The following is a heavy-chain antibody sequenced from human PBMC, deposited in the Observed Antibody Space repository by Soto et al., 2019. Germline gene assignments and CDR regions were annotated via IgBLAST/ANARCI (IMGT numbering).Heavy chain of an antibody. CDR3: ARVSYGDYGEVRDYYYYMDV. J-gene: IGHJ6*03. Sequence: ASVKVSCKASGYTFTGYYMHWVRQAPGQGLEWMGWINPNSGGTNYAQKFQGWVTMTRDTSISTAYMELSRLRSDDTAVYYCARVSYGDYGEVRDYYYYMDVWGKGTTVTVSS. CDR1: GYTFTGYY. CDR2: INPNSGGT. D-gene: IGHD4-17*01. V-gene: IGHV1-2*04.